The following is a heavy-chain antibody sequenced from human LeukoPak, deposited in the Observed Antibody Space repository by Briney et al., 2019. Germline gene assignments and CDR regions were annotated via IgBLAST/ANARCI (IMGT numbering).Heavy chain of an antibody. Sequence: GGSLRLSCAASGFTFSNYWMRWVRQAPGKGLAWVANIMQGAREIHYVDCAKGRFTISRDDAKNSLSLQMSSLRAEDTAVYYCARGSGWLIDYWGQGTLVTVSS. CDR2: IMQGAREI. CDR1: GFTFSNYW. J-gene: IGHJ4*02. D-gene: IGHD6-19*01. V-gene: IGHV3-7*01. CDR3: ARGSGWLIDY.